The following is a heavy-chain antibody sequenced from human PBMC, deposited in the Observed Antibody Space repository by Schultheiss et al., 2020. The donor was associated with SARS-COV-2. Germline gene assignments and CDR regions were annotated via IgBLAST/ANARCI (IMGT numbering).Heavy chain of an antibody. J-gene: IGHJ4*02. CDR1: GFTFSSYA. CDR3: ARVSPTADFDY. D-gene: IGHD4-11*01. CDR2: ISSSSSYI. Sequence: GGSLRLSCAASGFTFSSYAMSWVLQAPGKGLEWVSSISSSSSYIYYADSVKGRFTISRDNAKNSLYLQMNSLRAEDTAVYYCARVSPTADFDYWGQGTLVTVSS. V-gene: IGHV3-21*01.